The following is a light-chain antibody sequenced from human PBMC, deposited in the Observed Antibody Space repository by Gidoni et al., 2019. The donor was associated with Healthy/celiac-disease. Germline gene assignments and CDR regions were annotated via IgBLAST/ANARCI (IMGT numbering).Light chain of an antibody. CDR2: QDR. Sequence: SYELTQPPSVSVSPGQTASITCSGDKLGDKYACWYQQKQGQSPVLVIYQDRKRPSGTPERFSGSNSGNTATLTISGTQAMDEADYYCQAWDSSSVVFGGGTKLTVL. CDR1: KLGDKY. J-gene: IGLJ2*01. V-gene: IGLV3-1*01. CDR3: QAWDSSSVV.